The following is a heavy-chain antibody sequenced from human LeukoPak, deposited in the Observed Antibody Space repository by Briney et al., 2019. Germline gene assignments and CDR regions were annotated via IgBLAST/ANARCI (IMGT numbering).Heavy chain of an antibody. CDR1: GFTFNSYG. CDR2: ISYDEKNK. CDR3: ARDDDNLDAFDI. D-gene: IGHD1-14*01. Sequence: GGSLRLSCAASGFTFNSYGMHWVRQAPDKGLEWVAVISYDEKNKYYADSVKGRFTISRDNSKNTLYLQMNSLRAEDTAVYYCARDDDNLDAFDIWGQGTMVTVSS. V-gene: IGHV3-30*03. J-gene: IGHJ3*02.